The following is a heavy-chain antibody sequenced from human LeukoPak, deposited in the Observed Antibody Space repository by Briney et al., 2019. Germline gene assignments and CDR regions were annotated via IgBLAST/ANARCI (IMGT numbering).Heavy chain of an antibody. D-gene: IGHD2-2*01. CDR1: GFSLSSYA. J-gene: IGHJ4*02. CDR2: ISGSGGST. CDR3: AKGVFGVVPAATFDY. V-gene: IGHV3-23*01. Sequence: GGSLRLSCAASGFSLSSYALTWVRQAPGKGLEWVSAISGSGGSTYYADSVKGRFTISRDNSKSTLYLQMNSLRAEDTAVYYCAKGVFGVVPAATFDYWGQGTLVTVSS.